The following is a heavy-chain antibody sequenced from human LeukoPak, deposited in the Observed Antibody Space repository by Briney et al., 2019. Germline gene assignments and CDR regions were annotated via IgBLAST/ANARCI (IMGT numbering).Heavy chain of an antibody. CDR3: ARQTGSGLFILP. V-gene: IGHV4-59*04. D-gene: IGHD3/OR15-3a*01. Sequence: SETLSLTCTVSSGSISNYYWNWIRQPPGKGLEWIGSIYYSGNTYYNASLKSQVSISIDTSKNQFSLRLTSVTAADTAVYYCARQTGSGLFILPGGQGTLVTVSS. CDR2: IYYSGNT. J-gene: IGHJ4*02. CDR1: SGSISNYY.